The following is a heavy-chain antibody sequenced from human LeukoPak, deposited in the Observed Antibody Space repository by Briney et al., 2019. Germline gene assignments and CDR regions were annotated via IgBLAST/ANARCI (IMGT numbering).Heavy chain of an antibody. CDR1: GYTFTSYY. V-gene: IGHV1-46*01. Sequence: ASVKVSCKASGYTFTSYYMHWVRQAPGQGLEWMGIINPSGGSTSYAQKFQGRVTMTRDMSTSTAYMELSRLRSDDTAVYYCASWSSWYSFDYWGQGTLVTVSS. CDR3: ASWSSWYSFDY. J-gene: IGHJ4*02. D-gene: IGHD6-13*01. CDR2: INPSGGST.